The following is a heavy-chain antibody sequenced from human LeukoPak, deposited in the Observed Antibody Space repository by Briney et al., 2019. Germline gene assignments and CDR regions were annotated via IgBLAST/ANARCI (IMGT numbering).Heavy chain of an antibody. CDR2: ISWDGDST. V-gene: IGHV3-43*01. CDR1: GFTFDDYT. Sequence: GGSLRLSCAASGFTFDDYTMHWVRQAPGKGLEWVSLISWDGDSTYYADSVKGRFTISRDNSKNSLYLQMNRLRTEDTALYYCAKDIGYSSSSFPDYWGQGTLVTVSS. CDR3: AKDIGYSSSSFPDY. D-gene: IGHD6-6*01. J-gene: IGHJ4*02.